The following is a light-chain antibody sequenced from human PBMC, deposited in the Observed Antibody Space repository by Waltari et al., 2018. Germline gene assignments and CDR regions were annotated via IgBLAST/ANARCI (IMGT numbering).Light chain of an antibody. CDR2: AAS. Sequence: IQMTQSPSSLSSSVGDRLSLPCRSILAISTYLAWYQQRPGKAPRLLIYAASTLQPGVPSRFSGSGAGTDFTLCIGSLQPEDAATYYCQKYNSAPPTFGPGTKVEIK. CDR1: LAISTY. V-gene: IGKV1-27*01. CDR3: QKYNSAPPT. J-gene: IGKJ1*01.